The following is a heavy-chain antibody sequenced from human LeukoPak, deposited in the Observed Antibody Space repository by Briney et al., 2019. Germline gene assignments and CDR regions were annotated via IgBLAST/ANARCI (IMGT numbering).Heavy chain of an antibody. V-gene: IGHV4-59*08. CDR1: GGSISSYY. CDR2: IYYSGST. D-gene: IGHD1-26*01. CDR3: ARVGAGLFDY. J-gene: IGHJ4*02. Sequence: PSETLSLTCTVSGGSISSYYWSWIRQPPGKGLEWIGYIYYSGSTNYNPSLKSRVTISIDTSKNQFSLKLSSVTAADTAVYYCARVGAGLFDYWGQGTLVTVSS.